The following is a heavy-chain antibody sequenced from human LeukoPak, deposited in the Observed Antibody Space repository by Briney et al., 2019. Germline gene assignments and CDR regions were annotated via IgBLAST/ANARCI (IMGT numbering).Heavy chain of an antibody. CDR3: AREAKYYDFWSGFPLDY. CDR2: ISSSSYI. D-gene: IGHD3-3*01. V-gene: IGHV3-21*01. CDR1: GFTFSRYS. Sequence: GGSLRLSCAASGFTFSRYSMNWVRQAPGKGLEWVSSISSSSYIYYADSVRGRFTISRDNAKNSLYLQMNSLRAEDTAVYYCAREAKYYDFWSGFPLDYWGQGTLVTVSS. J-gene: IGHJ4*02.